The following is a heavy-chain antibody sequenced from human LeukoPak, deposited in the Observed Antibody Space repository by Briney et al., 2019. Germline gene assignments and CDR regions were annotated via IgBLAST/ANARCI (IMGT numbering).Heavy chain of an antibody. CDR1: GGSISSSSYY. CDR2: IYYSGFT. J-gene: IGHJ4*02. Sequence: SETLSLTCTDSGGSISSSSYYWSWIRQPPGKGLEWIGYIYYSGFTNYNPSLKSRVTISVDTSKNQFSLKLSSVTAADTAVYYCGGGRSKYYYDSSGYVLDYWGQGTLVTVSS. D-gene: IGHD3-22*01. V-gene: IGHV4-61*01. CDR3: GGGRSKYYYDSSGYVLDY.